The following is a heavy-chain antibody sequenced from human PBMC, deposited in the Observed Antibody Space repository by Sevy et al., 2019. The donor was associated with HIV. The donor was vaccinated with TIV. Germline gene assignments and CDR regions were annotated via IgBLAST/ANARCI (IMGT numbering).Heavy chain of an antibody. Sequence: GGSLRLSCVVSGITFSTSGMHWVRQAPGKGLEWVAVISYHGRGKFYADSVKGRSTISRDNSKNILYLQMISLRAEDTAVYYCAKDFTGYNGMDVWGQGTMVTVSS. CDR1: GITFSTSG. CDR3: AKDFTGYNGMDV. J-gene: IGHJ6*02. D-gene: IGHD3-9*01. CDR2: ISYHGRGK. V-gene: IGHV3-30*18.